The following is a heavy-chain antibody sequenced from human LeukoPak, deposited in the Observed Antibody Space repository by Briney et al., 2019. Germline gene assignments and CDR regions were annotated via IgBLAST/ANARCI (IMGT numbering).Heavy chain of an antibody. D-gene: IGHD2-15*01. CDR1: GVTFSTYA. J-gene: IGHJ3*02. CDR2: MTPNSSNT. Sequence: GSLRLSCTASGVTFSTYAINWVRQATGQGLEWMGWMTPNSSNTGYAQTVQGRVTMTRNNAISTAYMELSSLRSEDTAVYYCARGAEYCVCDSGYSVPDAFDIWGQGTMVTASS. CDR3: ARGAEYCVCDSGYSVPDAFDI. V-gene: IGHV1-8*02.